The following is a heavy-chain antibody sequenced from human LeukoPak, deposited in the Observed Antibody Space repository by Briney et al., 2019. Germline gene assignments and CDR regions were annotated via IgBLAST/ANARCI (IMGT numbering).Heavy chain of an antibody. CDR2: ISSSSNII. CDR1: GFTFSGYA. D-gene: IGHD2-21*01. CDR3: VRDRAYSFDY. J-gene: IGHJ4*02. V-gene: IGHV3-48*02. Sequence: GGSLRLSCAASGFTFSGYAMNWVRQAPGKGLEWVSHIYISSSSNIISYADSVRGRFTISRDNAQNSLYLQMNGLRDEDTAVYYCVRDRAYSFDYWGQGILVTVSS.